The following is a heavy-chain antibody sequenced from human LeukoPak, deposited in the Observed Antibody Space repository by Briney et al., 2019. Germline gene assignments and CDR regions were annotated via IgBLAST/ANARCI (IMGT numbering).Heavy chain of an antibody. CDR3: ARDLVAYSSSYDFDY. V-gene: IGHV1-2*02. J-gene: IGHJ4*02. CDR1: GYTFLAYY. D-gene: IGHD6-6*01. CDR2: INPNSGGT. Sequence: ASVTVSCTASGYTFLAYYMHWVRQAPAQPLERMGWINPNSGGTYYAQKFQGRVTMTRDTSISTAYMELSRLRSHDTAVYYCARDLVAYSSSYDFDYWGRGTVVTVSS.